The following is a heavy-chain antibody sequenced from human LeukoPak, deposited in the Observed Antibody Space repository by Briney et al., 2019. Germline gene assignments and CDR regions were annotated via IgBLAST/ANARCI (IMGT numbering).Heavy chain of an antibody. V-gene: IGHV1-2*02. Sequence: GASVKVSCKASGYTFTGYYMHWVRQAPGQGLEWMGWINPNSGGTNYAQKFQGRVTMTRDTSISTAYMELSRLRSDDTAVYYCAGGRGYYGSGSWREVFDIWGQGTMVTVSS. CDR3: AGGRGYYGSGSWREVFDI. D-gene: IGHD3-10*01. J-gene: IGHJ3*02. CDR2: INPNSGGT. CDR1: GYTFTGYY.